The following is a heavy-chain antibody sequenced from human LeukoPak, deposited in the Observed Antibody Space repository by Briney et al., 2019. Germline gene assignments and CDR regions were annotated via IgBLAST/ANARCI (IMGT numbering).Heavy chain of an antibody. CDR3: AKGRRYSSGWYPIDY. Sequence: GGSLRLSCAASGFTFRRYWMSWARQASGKGLEWVANIKQDGSEKYYVDSVKGRFTISRDNSKNTLYLQMNSLRAEDTAVYYCAKGRRYSSGWYPIDYWGQGTLVTVSS. J-gene: IGHJ4*02. CDR2: IKQDGSEK. V-gene: IGHV3-7*02. D-gene: IGHD6-19*01. CDR1: GFTFRRYW.